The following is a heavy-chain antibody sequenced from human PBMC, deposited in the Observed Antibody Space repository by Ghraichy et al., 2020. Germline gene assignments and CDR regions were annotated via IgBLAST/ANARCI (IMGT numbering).Heavy chain of an antibody. Sequence: SQTLSLTCAVYGGSFSGYYWSWIRQPPGKGLEWIGEINHSGSTNYNPSLKSRVTISVDTSKNQFSLKLSSVTAADTAVYYCARVRGSSWTLYNWFDPWGQGTLVTVSS. CDR2: INHSGST. CDR3: ARVRGSSWTLYNWFDP. V-gene: IGHV4-34*01. CDR1: GGSFSGYY. D-gene: IGHD6-13*01. J-gene: IGHJ5*02.